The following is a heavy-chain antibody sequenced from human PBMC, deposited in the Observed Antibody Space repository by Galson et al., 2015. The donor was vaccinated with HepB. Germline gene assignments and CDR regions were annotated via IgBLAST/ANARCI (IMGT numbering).Heavy chain of an antibody. J-gene: IGHJ6*02. CDR2: ISTLSSDI. Sequence: SLRLSCAASGLTFSDYYMTWIRQAPGKGLQWVAYISTLSSDIRYADSVRGRFTISRDNAKNSMFLQMNSLRAEDTGTYYCGTVPWFGDFSGSGLDVWGQGTPVTVSS. D-gene: IGHD3-10*01. CDR3: GTVPWFGDFSGSGLDV. V-gene: IGHV3-11*06. CDR1: GLTFSDYY.